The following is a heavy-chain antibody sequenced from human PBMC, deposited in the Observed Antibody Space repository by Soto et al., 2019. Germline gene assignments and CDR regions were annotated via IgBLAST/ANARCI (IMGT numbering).Heavy chain of an antibody. V-gene: IGHV3-74*01. CDR2: INGDGTRA. J-gene: IGHJ3*02. CDR3: ARGGAAGRGDSIDI. D-gene: IGHD3-10*01. CDR1: GFTFRNQW. Sequence: EVQLEESGGGSVQLGASLRVSCVASGFTFRNQWMHWVRQVPGKGLVWVCRINGDGTRASYADFVKGRFTISRDNAQNLLFLQLNSLRVDDTGVYHCARGGAAGRGDSIDIWGPGTTVAVSS.